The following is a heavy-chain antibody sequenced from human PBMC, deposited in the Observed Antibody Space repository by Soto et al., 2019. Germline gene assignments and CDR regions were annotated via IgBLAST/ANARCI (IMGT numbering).Heavy chain of an antibody. J-gene: IGHJ4*02. CDR2: IYHSGTS. CDR3: ARDKITGLFDY. D-gene: IGHD2-8*02. CDR1: GDSISSGGFS. Sequence: SETLSLTCAVSGDSISSGGFSWSWIRQPPGKGLEWIGYIYHSGTSYYNPSLMSRFTISVDTSKNQFSLKLTSVTAADTAVYYCARDKITGLFDYWGQGTLVTVLL. V-gene: IGHV4-30-2*01.